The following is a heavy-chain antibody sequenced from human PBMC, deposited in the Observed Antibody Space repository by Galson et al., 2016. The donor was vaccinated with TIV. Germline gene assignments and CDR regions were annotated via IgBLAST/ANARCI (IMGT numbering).Heavy chain of an antibody. CDR3: ARDCYCSSSNCCNNWFAS. D-gene: IGHD2-2*01. CDR2: IYNSGST. V-gene: IGHV4-30-4*01. Sequence: LSLTCTDVNGSMSSGDYYWSWIRQSPGKRLEWIGYIYNSGSTAYNPSFRSRVSISIDTSKNQFSLRLPSVTAADTAVYYCARDCYCSSSNCCNNWFASWGRGTLVAVSS. J-gene: IGHJ5*01. CDR1: NGSMSSGDYY.